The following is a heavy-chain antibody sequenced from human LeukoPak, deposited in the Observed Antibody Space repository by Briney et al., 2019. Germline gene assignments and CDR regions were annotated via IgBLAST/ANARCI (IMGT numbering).Heavy chain of an antibody. V-gene: IGHV4-34*01. D-gene: IGHD3-3*01. Sequence: SETLSLTCAVYGGSFSGYYWSWIRQPPGKGLEWIGEINHSRSTNYNPPLKSRVTISVDTSKNQFSLKLSSVTAADTAVYYCARDWSGPNPYYYYYMDVWGKGTTVTVSS. J-gene: IGHJ6*03. CDR2: INHSRST. CDR3: ARDWSGPNPYYYYYMDV. CDR1: GGSFSGYY.